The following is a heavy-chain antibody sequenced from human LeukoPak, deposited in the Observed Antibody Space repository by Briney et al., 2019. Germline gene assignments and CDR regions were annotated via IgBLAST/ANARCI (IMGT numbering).Heavy chain of an antibody. CDR2: IYYTGSA. CDR1: GGSISSYY. D-gene: IGHD4-17*01. Sequence: PSETLSLTCTVSGGSISSYYWSWIRQPPGKGLEWIGYIYYTGSANYSPSLKSRVTISIDTSKTQFSLKVSSVTAADTAIYYCVRSKSGTYGWFDPWGQGTLVTVFS. V-gene: IGHV4-59*01. J-gene: IGHJ5*02. CDR3: VRSKSGTYGWFDP.